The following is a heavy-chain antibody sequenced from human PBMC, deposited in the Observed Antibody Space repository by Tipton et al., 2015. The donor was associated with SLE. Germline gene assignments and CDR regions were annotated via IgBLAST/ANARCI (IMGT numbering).Heavy chain of an antibody. CDR2: IRFDGGGQ. Sequence: SLRLSCYTSGFSFNKYAMHWIREAPGKGLEWVSFIRFDGGGQYYADSVKGRFTTSRDNPRNTLFLQLTNLRVEDTAVYYCAKDYHEQKWEPDHYFDSWGQGTLVTVSS. V-gene: IGHV3-30*02. D-gene: IGHD1-26*01. CDR1: GFSFNKYA. J-gene: IGHJ4*02. CDR3: AKDYHEQKWEPDHYFDS.